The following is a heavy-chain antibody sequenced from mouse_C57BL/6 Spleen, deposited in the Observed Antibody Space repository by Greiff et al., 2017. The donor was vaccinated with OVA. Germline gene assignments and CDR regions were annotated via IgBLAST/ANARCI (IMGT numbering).Heavy chain of an antibody. CDR3: ARPITTVVATDAMDY. Sequence: VQLQQSGPELVKPGASVKISCKASGYSFTGYYMNWVKQSPEKSLEWIGEINPSTGGTTYNQKFKAKATLTVDKSSSTAYMQLKSLTSEDSAVYYCARPITTVVATDAMDYWGQGTSVTVSS. D-gene: IGHD1-1*01. CDR1: GYSFTGYY. V-gene: IGHV1-42*01. CDR2: INPSTGGT. J-gene: IGHJ4*01.